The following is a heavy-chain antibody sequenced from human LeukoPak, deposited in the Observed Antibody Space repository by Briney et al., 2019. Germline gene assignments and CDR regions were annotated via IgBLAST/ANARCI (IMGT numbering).Heavy chain of an antibody. CDR3: VRDGYSGGAFDI. V-gene: IGHV1-2*02. D-gene: IGHD5-12*01. CDR2: IYPKSGGT. J-gene: IGHJ3*02. CDR1: GYTFTGYH. Sequence: GASVKVSCKASGYTFTGYHMHWVRQAPGQGLEWMGWIYPKSGGTNYAQKFQSRVTMTRDTSITTAFMELNILKSDDTAVYYCVRDGYSGGAFDIWGQGTMVTVSS.